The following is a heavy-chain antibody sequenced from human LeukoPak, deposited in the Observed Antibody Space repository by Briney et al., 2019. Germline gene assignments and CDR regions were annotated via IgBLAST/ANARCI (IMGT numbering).Heavy chain of an antibody. V-gene: IGHV5-51*01. J-gene: IGHJ4*02. CDR1: GYSFTSYW. CDR2: IYPGDSNS. D-gene: IGHD6-19*01. CDR3: ARRRAVAGTYYFDL. Sequence: GESLKISCKGSGYSFTSYWIIWVRQMPGKGLEWMGIIYPGDSNSRYSPPFQGQVTISVDKSISTAYLRWSSLKASDTAMYYCARRRAVAGTYYFDLWGQGTLVTVSS.